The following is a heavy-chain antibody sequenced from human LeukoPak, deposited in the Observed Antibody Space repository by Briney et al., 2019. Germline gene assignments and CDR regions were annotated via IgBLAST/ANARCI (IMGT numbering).Heavy chain of an antibody. CDR3: ARNQEGFDY. J-gene: IGHJ4*02. CDR1: GYTFTSNY. D-gene: IGHD1-14*01. V-gene: IGHV1-46*01. Sequence: ASVKVSCKASGYTFTSNYIHWVRQAPGQGLEWMGMIYPRDGSTSYAQKFQGRVTVTRDTSTSTVHMELSGLRSEDTAVYYCARNQEGFDYGAREPLFPVSS. CDR2: IYPRDGST.